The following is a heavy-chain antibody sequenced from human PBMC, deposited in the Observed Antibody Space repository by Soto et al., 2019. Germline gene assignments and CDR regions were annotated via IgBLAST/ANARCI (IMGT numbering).Heavy chain of an antibody. D-gene: IGHD1-26*01. CDR1: GYTFTSYA. V-gene: IGHV1-3*01. CDR2: INAGNGNT. CDR3: ARASGSSYWFDP. Sequence: ASVKVSCKASGYTFTSYAMHWVRQAPGQRLEWMGWINAGNGNTKYSQKLQGRVTMTTDTSTSTAYMELRSLRSDYTAVYYCARASGSSYWFDPWGQGTLVTVSS. J-gene: IGHJ5*02.